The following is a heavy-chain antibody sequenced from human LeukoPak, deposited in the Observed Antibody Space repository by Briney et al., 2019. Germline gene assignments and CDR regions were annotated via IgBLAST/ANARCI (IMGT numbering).Heavy chain of an antibody. D-gene: IGHD3-10*01. CDR3: VREVTMVRGVITFYHYNGMDV. CDR2: ISAYNGNT. J-gene: IGHJ6*02. CDR1: GYTFTSYG. Sequence: ASVKVSCKASGYTFTSYGISWVRQAPGQGLEWMGWISAYNGNTNYAQKLQGRVTMTTDTSTSTAYMELRSLRSEDTAVYYCVREVTMVRGVITFYHYNGMDVWGQGTVVTVSS. V-gene: IGHV1-18*01.